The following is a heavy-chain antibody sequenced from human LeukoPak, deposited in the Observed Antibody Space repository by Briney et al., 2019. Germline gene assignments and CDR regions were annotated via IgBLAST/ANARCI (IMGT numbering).Heavy chain of an antibody. Sequence: GGSLRLSCAASGFTFSDYYMSWIRQAPGKGLEWVSYISSGSTIYYADSVKGRFTISRDNAKNSLYLQMNSLRAEDTAVYYCASEGRYCSSTSCSADYWGQGTLVTVSS. CDR2: ISSGSTI. CDR1: GFTFSDYY. V-gene: IGHV3-11*04. D-gene: IGHD2-2*01. CDR3: ASEGRYCSSTSCSADY. J-gene: IGHJ4*02.